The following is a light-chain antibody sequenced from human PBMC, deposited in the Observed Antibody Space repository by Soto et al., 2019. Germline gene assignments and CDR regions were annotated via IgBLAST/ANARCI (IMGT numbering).Light chain of an antibody. CDR2: GAS. Sequence: EIVLTQSPGTLSLSPGERATLSCRASQSVSSSYLAWYQQKPGQAPRLLIYGASSRATGIPGRFSGSGSGTDFTLTISRLEPEEFAVYYCQQYGSSPWTFGQGTKVEFK. V-gene: IGKV3-20*01. CDR3: QQYGSSPWT. J-gene: IGKJ1*01. CDR1: QSVSSSY.